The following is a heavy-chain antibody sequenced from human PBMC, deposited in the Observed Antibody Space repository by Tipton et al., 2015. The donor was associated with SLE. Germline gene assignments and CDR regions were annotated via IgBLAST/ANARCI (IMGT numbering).Heavy chain of an antibody. CDR3: ARDRVLAYGDYAYFDY. J-gene: IGHJ4*02. D-gene: IGHD4-17*01. CDR2: ISAYNGNT. V-gene: IGHV1-18*01. CDR1: GGTFSSYA. Sequence: QSGPEVKKPGPSVKVSCKASGGTFSSYAISWVRQAPGQGLEWMGWISAYNGNTNYAQKLQGRVTMTTDTSTSTAYMELRSLRSDDTAVYYCARDRVLAYGDYAYFDYWGQGTLVTVSS.